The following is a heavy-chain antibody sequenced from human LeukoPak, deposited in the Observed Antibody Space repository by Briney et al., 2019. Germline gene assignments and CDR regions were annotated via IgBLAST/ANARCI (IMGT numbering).Heavy chain of an antibody. CDR3: AREGSGIASFDY. CDR1: GFTVSSSY. D-gene: IGHD3-10*01. J-gene: IGHJ4*02. Sequence: GGSLRLSCAASGFTVSSSYMSWVRQAPGKGLEWVSVIYSGGYTYYTDSVKGRFSISRDNSKNTLYLQMNSLRAEDTAVYYCAREGSGIASFDYWGQGTLVTVSS. V-gene: IGHV3-66*01. CDR2: IYSGGYT.